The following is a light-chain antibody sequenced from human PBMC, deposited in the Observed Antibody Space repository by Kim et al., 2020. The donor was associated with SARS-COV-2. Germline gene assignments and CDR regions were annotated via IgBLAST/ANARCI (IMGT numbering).Light chain of an antibody. CDR1: QSISGW. CDR3: QQYTNYWT. J-gene: IGKJ1*01. V-gene: IGKV1-5*01. Sequence: DIQMTQSPSTLSASVGDRVTITCRASQSISGWLAWYQQKPGRAPKVLIYDVSTLQSGVPSRFSGSGSGTEFTLTISSLQPDDIATYYCQQYTNYWTFGQGTKVDIK. CDR2: DVS.